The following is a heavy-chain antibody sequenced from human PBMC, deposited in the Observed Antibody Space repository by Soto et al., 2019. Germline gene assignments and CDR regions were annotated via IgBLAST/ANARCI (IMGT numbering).Heavy chain of an antibody. CDR3: ARGIRGKYGMDV. V-gene: IGHV3-74*01. D-gene: IGHD3-10*01. Sequence: EVQLVESGGGLVQPGGSLRLSCATSGFTFSDYWIHWVRQAPGKGLVWVSRINGDGSRSDYADSVKGRFTIYRDNAENTVYLQMYSLSAEDTAVYFCARGIRGKYGMDVWGHGTTITVSS. CDR2: INGDGSRS. J-gene: IGHJ6*02. CDR1: GFTFSDYW.